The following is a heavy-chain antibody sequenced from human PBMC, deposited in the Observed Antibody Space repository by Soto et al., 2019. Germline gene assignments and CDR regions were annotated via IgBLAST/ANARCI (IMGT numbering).Heavy chain of an antibody. CDR1: GGSISSSSYY. CDR3: ARDRGIWFGELLSYYYGMDV. Sequence: SETLSLTCTVSGGSISSSSYYWGWIRQPSGKGLEWIGSIYYSGSTYYNPSLKSRVAISVDTSKNQFSLSLTSVTAADTAVYYCARDRGIWFGELLSYYYGMDVWGQGTTVTVSS. D-gene: IGHD3-10*01. V-gene: IGHV4-39*02. J-gene: IGHJ6*02. CDR2: IYYSGST.